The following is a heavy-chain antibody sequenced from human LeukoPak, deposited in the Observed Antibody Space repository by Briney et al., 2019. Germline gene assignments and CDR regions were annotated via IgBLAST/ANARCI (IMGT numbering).Heavy chain of an antibody. J-gene: IGHJ4*03. CDR1: GFTFSDYY. CDR2: ISSSGSTI. D-gene: IGHD2-21*02. V-gene: IGHV3-11*01. Sequence: TGGSLRLSCAASGFTFSDYYMSWIRQAPGKGLEWVSYISSSGSTIYYADSVKGRFTISRDNAKNSLYLQMTSLRAEDTAVYYCASDRDSIRRTSIDSSGHGALWTVSS. CDR3: ASDRDSIRRTSIDS.